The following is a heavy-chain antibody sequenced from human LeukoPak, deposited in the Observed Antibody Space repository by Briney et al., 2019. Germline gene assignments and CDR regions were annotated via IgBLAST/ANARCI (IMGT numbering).Heavy chain of an antibody. Sequence: SETLSFTCAVYGGSFSGYYWSWIRQPPGKGLEWIGEINHSGSTNYNPSLKSRVTISVVTSKNQFSLKLSSVTAADTAVYYCAGQFWGHGDYGGNSVDYWGQGTLVTVSS. CDR2: INHSGST. CDR1: GGSFSGYY. D-gene: IGHD4-23*01. CDR3: AGQFWGHGDYGGNSVDY. J-gene: IGHJ4*02. V-gene: IGHV4-34*01.